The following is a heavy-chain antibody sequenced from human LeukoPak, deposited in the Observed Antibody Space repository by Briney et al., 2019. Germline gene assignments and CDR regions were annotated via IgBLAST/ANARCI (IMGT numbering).Heavy chain of an antibody. CDR3: ARDLSLGRHDDGEPFDY. CDR1: GYTFTNHG. J-gene: IGHJ4*02. D-gene: IGHD4-17*01. V-gene: IGHV1-18*01. Sequence: GASVKVSCKTSGYTFTNHGISWVRQAPGQGLEWVGWISGYNGNTNYVQKFRGRVTMTTDTSTSTAYMELRSLSSDDTAVYYCARDLSLGRHDDGEPFDYWGQGTLVTVSS. CDR2: ISGYNGNT.